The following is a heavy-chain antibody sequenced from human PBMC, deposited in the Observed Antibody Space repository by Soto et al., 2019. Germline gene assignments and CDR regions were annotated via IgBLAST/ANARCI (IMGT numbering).Heavy chain of an antibody. CDR2: INAGNGNT. V-gene: IGHV1-3*01. D-gene: IGHD3-22*01. Sequence: ASVKVSWKASGYTFTSYAMHWVRQAPGQRLEWMGWINAGNGNTKYSQKFQGRVTITRDTSASTAYMELSSLRSEDTAVYYCATQSGYYYDSSGYPDYWGQGTLVTVSS. CDR1: GYTFTSYA. CDR3: ATQSGYYYDSSGYPDY. J-gene: IGHJ4*02.